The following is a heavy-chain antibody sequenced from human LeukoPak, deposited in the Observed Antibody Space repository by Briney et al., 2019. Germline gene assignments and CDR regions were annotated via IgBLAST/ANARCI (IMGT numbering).Heavy chain of an antibody. V-gene: IGHV5-51*01. J-gene: IGHJ6*02. CDR1: GYSFTTFW. Sequence: GESLKISCKGSGYSFTTFWIGWVRQMPGKGLEWMGLIYPADSDTRYSPSFQGQVTISADKSISTAYLQWSSLKASDTAIYYCARRERKQGTYYYYYGMDVWGRGTTVTVSS. CDR3: ARRERKQGTYYYYYGMDV. CDR2: IYPADSDT.